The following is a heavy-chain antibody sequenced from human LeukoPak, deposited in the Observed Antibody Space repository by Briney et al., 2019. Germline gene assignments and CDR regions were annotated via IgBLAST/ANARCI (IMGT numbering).Heavy chain of an antibody. Sequence: SETLFLTCSVSGGSISDYYWSWIRQPPGKGLEWIGYIYRGGTINYNPSVKSRVTMSLDTSKNQISLMLNSVTAADTAIYYCARHWLEAAKTYSYWFDPWGQGTLVTVSS. J-gene: IGHJ5*02. V-gene: IGHV4-4*09. D-gene: IGHD6-13*01. CDR1: GGSISDYY. CDR2: IYRGGTI. CDR3: ARHWLEAAKTYSYWFDP.